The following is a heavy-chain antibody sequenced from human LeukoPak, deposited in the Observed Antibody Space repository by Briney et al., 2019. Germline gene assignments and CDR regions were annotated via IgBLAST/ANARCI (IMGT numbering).Heavy chain of an antibody. Sequence: GGSLRLSCAASGFTFSSYGMHWVRQAPGKGLEWVAVIWYDGSNKYYADSVKGRFTISRDNSKDTLYLQMNSLRAEDTAVYYCARDRGSYWDGGNDYWGQGTLVTVSS. CDR3: ARDRGSYWDGGNDY. J-gene: IGHJ4*02. V-gene: IGHV3-33*01. CDR1: GFTFSSYG. CDR2: IWYDGSNK. D-gene: IGHD1-26*01.